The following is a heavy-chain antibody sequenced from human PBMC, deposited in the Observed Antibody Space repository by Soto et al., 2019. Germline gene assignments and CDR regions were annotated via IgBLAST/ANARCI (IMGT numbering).Heavy chain of an antibody. CDR1: GFTFSSYA. Sequence: GGSLRLSCAASGFTFSSYAMSWVRQAPGKGLEWVSGMSGSGGTTYYADSVKGRFIISRDNSKNTLYLQMNSLRAEDTALYYCAKDREWLRVSYFDYWGQGSLVTVSS. CDR2: MSGSGGTT. CDR3: AKDREWLRVSYFDY. V-gene: IGHV3-23*01. D-gene: IGHD5-12*01. J-gene: IGHJ4*02.